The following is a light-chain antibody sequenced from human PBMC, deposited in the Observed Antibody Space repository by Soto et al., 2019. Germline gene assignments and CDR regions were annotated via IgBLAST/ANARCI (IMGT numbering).Light chain of an antibody. CDR3: QHYGSSLWT. J-gene: IGKJ1*01. V-gene: IGKV3-20*01. CDR2: GAS. CDR1: QSVSSSY. Sequence: EIALTHSPATPSLSPGGRATLAGRASQSVSSSYLAWYEQKPGQAPGLLFAGASSRATGSPARFSSSGAGRDFTLTISRLEPEDFAVYFCQHYGSSLWTFGKGTKVDVK.